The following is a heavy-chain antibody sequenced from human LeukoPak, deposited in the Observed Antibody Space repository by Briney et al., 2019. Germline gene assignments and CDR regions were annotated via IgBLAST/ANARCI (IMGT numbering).Heavy chain of an antibody. Sequence: SETLSLTCTVSGGSISSSSYYWGWIRQPPGKGLEWIGSIYYSGSTYYNPSLKSRVTISVDTSKNQFSLKLSTVTAADTAVYYCASYRNEGYWGQGTLVTVSS. D-gene: IGHD1-1*01. CDR1: GGSISSSSYY. CDR3: ASYRNEGY. V-gene: IGHV4-39*01. CDR2: IYYSGST. J-gene: IGHJ4*02.